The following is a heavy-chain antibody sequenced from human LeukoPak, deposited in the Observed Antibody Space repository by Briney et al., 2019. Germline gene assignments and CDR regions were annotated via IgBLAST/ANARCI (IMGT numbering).Heavy chain of an antibody. CDR2: IYSGDNT. CDR1: GFTVSNNY. CDR3: AGRRALDAYFDY. Sequence: PGGSLRLSCAASGFTVSNNYMSWVRQAPGKGLEWVSVIYSGDNTYYVESVKGRFTISRDNSKNTLFLQMNRLRAEDTAVYYCAGRRALDAYFDYWGQGTLVTVSS. D-gene: IGHD3-16*01. V-gene: IGHV3-66*02. J-gene: IGHJ4*02.